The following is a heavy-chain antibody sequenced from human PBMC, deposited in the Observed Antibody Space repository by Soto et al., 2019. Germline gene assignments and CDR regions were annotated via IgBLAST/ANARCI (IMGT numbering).Heavy chain of an antibody. CDR1: GFTFSSYA. V-gene: IGHV3-30-3*01. CDR2: ISYDGSNK. CDR3: ARASYCSGGSCYFGWFDP. J-gene: IGHJ5*02. Sequence: GGSLRLSCAASGFTFSSYAMRWVRQAPGKGLEWVAVISYDGSNKYYADSVKGRFTISRDNSKNTLYLQMNSLRAEDTAVYYCARASYCSGGSCYFGWFDPWGQGTLVTVS. D-gene: IGHD2-15*01.